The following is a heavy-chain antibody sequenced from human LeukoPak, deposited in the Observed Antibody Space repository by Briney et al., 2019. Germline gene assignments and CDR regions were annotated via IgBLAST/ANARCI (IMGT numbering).Heavy chain of an antibody. J-gene: IGHJ4*02. Sequence: ASVKVSCKASGYTFTVYYIHWVRQAPGQGLEWVGWIIPNINGTNYAQKFQGRVTMTGDRSISTAYMELSRLRSDDTAVYYCARERTPGSGYGVDYWGQGTVVTVSS. V-gene: IGHV1-2*02. CDR3: ARERTPGSGYGVDY. CDR1: GYTFTVYY. D-gene: IGHD6-25*01. CDR2: IIPNINGT.